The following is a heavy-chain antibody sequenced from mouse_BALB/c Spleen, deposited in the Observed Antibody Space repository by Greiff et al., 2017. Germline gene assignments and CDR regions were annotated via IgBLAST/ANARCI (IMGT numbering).Heavy chain of an antibody. V-gene: IGHV2-2*02. CDR3: ARNYYRYDNYAIDY. CDR2: IWSGGST. CDR1: GFSLTSYG. D-gene: IGHD2-14*01. J-gene: IGHJ4*01. Sequence: VQLQQSGPGLVQPSQSLSITCTVSGFSLTSYGVHWVRQSPGKGLEWLGVIWSGGSTDYNAAFISRLSISKDNSKSQVFFKMNSLQANDTAIYYCARNYYRYDNYAIDYWGQGTSVTVSS.